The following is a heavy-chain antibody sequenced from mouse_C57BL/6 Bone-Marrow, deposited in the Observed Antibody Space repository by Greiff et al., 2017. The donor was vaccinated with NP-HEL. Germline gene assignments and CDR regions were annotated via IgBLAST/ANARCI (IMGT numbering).Heavy chain of an antibody. CDR2: INPNYGTT. J-gene: IGHJ2*01. CDR3: ALYYYGSSSLYYFDY. Sequence: EVQLQQSGPELVKPGASVKISCKASGYSFTDYNMNWVKQRNGKSLEWIGVINPNYGTTSYNQKFKGKATLTVDQSSSTAYMQLNSLTSEDSAVYYCALYYYGSSSLYYFDYWGQGTTLTVSS. D-gene: IGHD1-1*01. V-gene: IGHV1-39*01. CDR1: GYSFTDYN.